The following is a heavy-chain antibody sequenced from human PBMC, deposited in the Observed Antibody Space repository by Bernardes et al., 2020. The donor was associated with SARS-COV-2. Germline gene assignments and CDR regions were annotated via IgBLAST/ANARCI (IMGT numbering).Heavy chain of an antibody. CDR3: ARDGEAGTNEVWYLDV. CDR1: GFTISRYA. D-gene: IGHD3-10*01. CDR2: ISGGGIST. Sequence: GGSLRLSCAASGFTISRYAMSWVRQAPGKGLEWVSGISGGGISTDYTDSVKGRFTISRDDSKNTFYLQMNSLRVEDTAVYYCARDGEAGTNEVWYLDVWGRGTLVTVSS. J-gene: IGHJ2*01. V-gene: IGHV3-23*01.